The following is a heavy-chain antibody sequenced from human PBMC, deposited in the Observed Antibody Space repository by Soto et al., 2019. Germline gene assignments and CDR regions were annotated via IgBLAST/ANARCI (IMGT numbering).Heavy chain of an antibody. CDR1: GGSISGSY. V-gene: IGHV4-59*01. CDR2: IYYTGST. CDR3: ARGGSYGDFFDY. Sequence: SETLSLTCSVSGGSISGSYWSWIRQSPGKGLEWIGYIYYTGSTKYNPSLKSRVTISLDTSKNQFSLRLTSVTSADTAVYYCARGGSYGDFFDYWGQGAQVTVSS. D-gene: IGHD4-17*01. J-gene: IGHJ4*02.